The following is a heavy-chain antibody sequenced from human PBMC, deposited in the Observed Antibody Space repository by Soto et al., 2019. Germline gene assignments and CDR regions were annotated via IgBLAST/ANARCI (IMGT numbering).Heavy chain of an antibody. CDR2: SGNKPNSYIT. Sequence: GGSLRLSCAVSGFIFSDHYMDWVRQAPGKGLEWVGRSGNKPNSYITEYAASVKDRFTISRDDSRNSLYLHMDSLKTEDTAVYYCARDSRSWFGAAGGYFDYWGQGTRVTVSS. CDR3: ARDSRSWFGAAGGYFDY. V-gene: IGHV3-72*01. J-gene: IGHJ4*02. D-gene: IGHD3-10*01. CDR1: GFIFSDHY.